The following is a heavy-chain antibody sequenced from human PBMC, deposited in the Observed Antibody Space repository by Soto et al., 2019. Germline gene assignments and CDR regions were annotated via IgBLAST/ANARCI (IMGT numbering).Heavy chain of an antibody. J-gene: IGHJ4*02. D-gene: IGHD3-16*02. Sequence: QVQLVQSGAEVKKPGSSVKVSCKASGGTLRRSAFSWVRQAPGQGLEWMGGIIPIFDSATYAQNFQGRVTITADESTSTAYMELRSLRSEDTAVYYCAGGEEITFGGVIVWGQGTLVTVSS. V-gene: IGHV1-69*12. CDR1: GGTLRRSA. CDR3: AGGEEITFGGVIV. CDR2: IIPIFDSA.